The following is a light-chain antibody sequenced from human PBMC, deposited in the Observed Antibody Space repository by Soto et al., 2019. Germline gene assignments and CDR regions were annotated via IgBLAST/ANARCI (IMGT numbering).Light chain of an antibody. J-gene: IGKJ1*01. Sequence: EIGMKQDPDPLSVSPGERAPLSCRASQSVSSNLAWYQQKPGQAPRLLIYGASTRATGIPARFSGSGSGTEFTLTISSLQSEDFAVYYCQQYNNWPPWTFGQGSKVDIK. CDR2: GAS. CDR3: QQYNNWPPWT. V-gene: IGKV3-15*01. CDR1: QSVSSN.